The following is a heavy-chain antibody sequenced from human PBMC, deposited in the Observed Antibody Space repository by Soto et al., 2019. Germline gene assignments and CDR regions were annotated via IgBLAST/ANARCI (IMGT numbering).Heavy chain of an antibody. Sequence: SVKVSCKASGGTFSSYAISWVRQAPGQGLEWMGGIIPIFGTANYAQKFQGRVTITADESTSTAYMELSSLRSEDTAVYYCARDPEVAAFFYYGMDVWGQGTTVTVSS. CDR2: IIPIFGTA. J-gene: IGHJ6*02. CDR3: ARDPEVAAFFYYGMDV. CDR1: GGTFSSYA. D-gene: IGHD6-19*01. V-gene: IGHV1-69*13.